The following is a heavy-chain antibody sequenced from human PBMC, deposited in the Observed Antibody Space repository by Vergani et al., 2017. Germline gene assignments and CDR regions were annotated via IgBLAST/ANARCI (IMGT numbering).Heavy chain of an antibody. J-gene: IGHJ4*02. Sequence: QVQLQESGTGLVKPSETLSLTCTVSGGSISSYYWSWIRQPPGKGLEWIGYIYYSGSTNYNPSLKSRITISVDTSKNQFSLKLSSVTAADTAVYYWARMIAAAGTEYFDYWGQGTLVTVSS. V-gene: IGHV4-59*01. CDR1: GGSISSYY. D-gene: IGHD6-13*01. CDR2: IYYSGST. CDR3: ARMIAAAGTEYFDY.